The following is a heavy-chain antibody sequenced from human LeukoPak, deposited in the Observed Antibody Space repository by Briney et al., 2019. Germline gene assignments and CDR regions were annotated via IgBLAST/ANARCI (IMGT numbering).Heavy chain of an antibody. J-gene: IGHJ4*02. CDR1: EFSVGSNY. CDR2: IYSGGST. Sequence: GGSLRLSCAASEFSVGSNYMTRVRQAPGKGLEWVSLIYSGGSTYYADSVKGRFTISRDNSKNTLYLQMNSLRAEDTAVYYCARDYYDRDFDYWGQGTLVTVSS. V-gene: IGHV3-66*01. D-gene: IGHD3-22*01. CDR3: ARDYYDRDFDY.